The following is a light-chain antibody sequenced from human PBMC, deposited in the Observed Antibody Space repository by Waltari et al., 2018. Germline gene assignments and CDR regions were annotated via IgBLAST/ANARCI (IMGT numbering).Light chain of an antibody. J-gene: IGKJ1*01. CDR1: QSVSSY. V-gene: IGKV3-11*01. CDR3: QHRGT. CDR2: DAS. Sequence: EIVLTQYPATLSLSPGERATLSCRASQSVSSYLAWYQQKPGQAPRLLIYDASNRATGIPARFSGSGSGTDFTLTISSLEPEDFAVYYCQHRGTFGQGTRVEIK.